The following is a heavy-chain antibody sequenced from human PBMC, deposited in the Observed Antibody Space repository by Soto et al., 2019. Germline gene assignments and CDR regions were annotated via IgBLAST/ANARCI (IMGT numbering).Heavy chain of an antibody. J-gene: IGHJ4*02. D-gene: IGHD3-3*01. V-gene: IGHV3-23*01. Sequence: PGGSLRLSCAASGFTFSSYAMSWVRQAPGKGLEWVSAISGSGGSTYYADSVKGQFTISRDNSKNTLYLQMNSLRAEDTAVYYCAWVVGYDFWSGYPRGPFDYWGQGTLVTVSS. CDR1: GFTFSSYA. CDR2: ISGSGGST. CDR3: AWVVGYDFWSGYPRGPFDY.